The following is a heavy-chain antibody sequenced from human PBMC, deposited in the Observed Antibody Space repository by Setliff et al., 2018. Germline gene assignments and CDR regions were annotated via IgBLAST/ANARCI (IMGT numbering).Heavy chain of an antibody. V-gene: IGHV3-11*04. CDR3: ARVDLWFGELLSPYYYYGMDV. D-gene: IGHD3-10*01. CDR2: ISSSGSTI. Sequence: GGSLRLSCAASGFTFSDYYMSWIRQAPGKGLEWVSYISSSGSTIYYADSVKGRFTISRDNAKNSLYLQMNSLRAEDTAVYYCARVDLWFGELLSPYYYYGMDVWGQGTTVTVSS. CDR1: GFTFSDYY. J-gene: IGHJ6*02.